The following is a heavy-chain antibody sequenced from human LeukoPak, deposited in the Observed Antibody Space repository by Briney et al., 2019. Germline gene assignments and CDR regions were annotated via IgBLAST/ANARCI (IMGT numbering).Heavy chain of an antibody. J-gene: IGHJ4*02. CDR2: ISSSGSTI. V-gene: IGHV3-48*04. CDR1: GFTFSNAW. D-gene: IGHD4-23*01. CDR3: ARDLVYYGGNEGY. Sequence: QSGGSLRLSCGASGFTFSNAWMNWVRQAPGKGLEWVSYISSSGSTIYYADSVKGRFTISRDNAKNSLYLQMNSLRAEDTAVYYCARDLVYYGGNEGYWGQGTLVTVSS.